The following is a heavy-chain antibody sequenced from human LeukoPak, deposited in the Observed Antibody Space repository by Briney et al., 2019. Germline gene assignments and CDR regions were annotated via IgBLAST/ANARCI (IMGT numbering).Heavy chain of an antibody. J-gene: IGHJ4*02. CDR1: GGSISSYY. CDR2: IYYSGST. Sequence: PSETLSLTCTVSGGSISSYYWSWIRQPPGKGLEWIGYIYYSGSTNYNPSLKSRVTISVDTSKNQFSLKLSSVTAADTAVYYCARGVGATSGIGFYYFDYWGQGTLVTVSS. D-gene: IGHD1-26*01. V-gene: IGHV4-59*08. CDR3: ARGVGATSGIGFYYFDY.